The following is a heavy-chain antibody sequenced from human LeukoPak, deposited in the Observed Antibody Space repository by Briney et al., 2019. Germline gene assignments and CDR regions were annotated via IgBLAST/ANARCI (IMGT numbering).Heavy chain of an antibody. Sequence: SETLSLTCTVSGDSMSSYYWSWIRQPPGKGLEWIGYIYYSGHTNYNPSLKSRVTISVDTSKNQFSLKMRSVTAADTAVYYCARDRRDTSMVWDYWGRGTLVTVSS. D-gene: IGHD5-18*01. CDR1: GDSMSSYY. J-gene: IGHJ4*02. CDR3: ARDRRDTSMVWDY. CDR2: IYYSGHT. V-gene: IGHV4-59*01.